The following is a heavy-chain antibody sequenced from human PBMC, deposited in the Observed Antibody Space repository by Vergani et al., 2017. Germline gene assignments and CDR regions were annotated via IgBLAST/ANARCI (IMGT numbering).Heavy chain of an antibody. CDR1: GFTFSSYS. V-gene: IGHV3-21*01. CDR2: ISSSSSYI. D-gene: IGHD5-18*01. CDR3: AGDRGTAMGSRRGRYYYYGMDV. J-gene: IGHJ6*02. Sequence: EVQLVESGGGLVTPGGSLRLSCAASGFTFSSYSMNWVRQAPGKGLEWVSSISSSSSYIYYAVSVKGRFTISRDNAKNSLYLQMNSLRAEDTAVYYWAGDRGTAMGSRRGRYYYYGMDVWGQGTTVTVSS.